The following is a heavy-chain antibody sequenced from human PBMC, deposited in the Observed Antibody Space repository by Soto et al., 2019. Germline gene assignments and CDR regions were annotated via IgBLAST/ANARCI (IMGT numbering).Heavy chain of an antibody. CDR1: GASMSSYY. Sequence: SEMLSLTCTVSGASMSSYYWSWIRQPPGKGLEWIGYIYYSGSTNYNPSLKSRITISEDTSKNQFSLKLSSVTASDTAVYYCARLKSGAVAGIVDYWGQGTLVTVSS. J-gene: IGHJ4*02. D-gene: IGHD6-19*01. CDR3: ARLKSGAVAGIVDY. V-gene: IGHV4-59*08. CDR2: IYYSGST.